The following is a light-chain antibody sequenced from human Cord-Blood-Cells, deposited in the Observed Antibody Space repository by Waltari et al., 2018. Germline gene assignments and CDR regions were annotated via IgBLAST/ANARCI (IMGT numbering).Light chain of an antibody. CDR3: SSYAGSNNLV. V-gene: IGLV2-8*01. CDR2: EVS. J-gene: IGLJ2*01. CDR1: ISAVGGYNL. Sequence: QSALTQPPSAPGSPGPPVPIPCTATISAVGGYNLHSWYQQHPGKAPKLMIYEVSKRPSGVPDRCSGSKSGNTASLTVPGLQAEDEADYYCSSYAGSNNLVFGGGTKLTVL.